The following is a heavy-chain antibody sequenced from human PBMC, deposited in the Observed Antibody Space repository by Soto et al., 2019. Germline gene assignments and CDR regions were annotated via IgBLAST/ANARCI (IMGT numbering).Heavy chain of an antibody. V-gene: IGHV1-3*01. D-gene: IGHD6-19*01. CDR3: ARVGAVAATYTF. CDR1: GYTFTSYA. CDR2: INAGIGDT. J-gene: IGHJ4*02. Sequence: GASVKVSCKASGYTFTSYAMHWVRQAPGQRLEWMGWINAGIGDTEYSEKFQGRFTISRDNAKNSLYLQMNSLRAEDTAVYYCARVGAVAATYTFWGQGTLVTVS.